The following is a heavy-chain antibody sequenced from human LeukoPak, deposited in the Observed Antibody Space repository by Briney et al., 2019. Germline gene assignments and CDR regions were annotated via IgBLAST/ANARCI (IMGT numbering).Heavy chain of an antibody. J-gene: IGHJ4*02. D-gene: IGHD5-24*01. CDR3: ARRPHRDGLASDF. Sequence: PSETLSLTCTVSGSSITRSYWNWIRQPPGKGLEWIGYVYQNGATNYSPSLKSRVTISIDTSKNQFSLNLRSVTAADTAVYYCARRPHRDGLASDFWGQGTLVTVSS. CDR2: VYQNGAT. V-gene: IGHV4-59*08. CDR1: GSSITRSY.